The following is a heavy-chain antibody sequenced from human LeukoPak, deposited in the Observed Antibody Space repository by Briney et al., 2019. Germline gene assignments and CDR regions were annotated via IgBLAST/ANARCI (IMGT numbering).Heavy chain of an antibody. D-gene: IGHD6-19*01. V-gene: IGHV3-30*04. J-gene: IGHJ4*02. Sequence: GGSLRLSCAASGFTFSSYAMHWVRQAPGKGLEWVAVISYDGSNKYYADSVKGRFTISRDNAKNSLYLQMNSLRAEDTAVYYCARDQQWLPDYWGQGTLVTVSS. CDR1: GFTFSSYA. CDR2: ISYDGSNK. CDR3: ARDQQWLPDY.